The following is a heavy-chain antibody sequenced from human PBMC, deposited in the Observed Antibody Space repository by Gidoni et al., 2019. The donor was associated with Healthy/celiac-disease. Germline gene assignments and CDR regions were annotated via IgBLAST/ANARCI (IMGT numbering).Heavy chain of an antibody. CDR1: GVTFSDYY. CDR3: ARDSEDIVVVPAAMTHYYYYYMDV. CDR2: IRSSGSTI. J-gene: IGHJ6*03. D-gene: IGHD2-2*01. V-gene: IGHV3-11*01. Sequence: QVQLVESGGGLVKPGGSLRLSCAAAGVTFSDYYMSWNSQAPGKGLVWVSYIRSSGSTIYYADSVKGRFTISRDNAKNSLYLQMNSLRAEDTAVYYCARDSEDIVVVPAAMTHYYYYYMDVWGKGTTVTVSS.